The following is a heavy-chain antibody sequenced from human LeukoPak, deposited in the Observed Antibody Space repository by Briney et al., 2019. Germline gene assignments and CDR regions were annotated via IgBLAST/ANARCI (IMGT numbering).Heavy chain of an antibody. CDR3: ARGGGYCSGGSCYRWFDP. V-gene: IGHV4-59*01. CDR1: GGSISSYY. Sequence: SETLSLTCTVSGGSISSYYWSWIRQPPGKGLEWIGYIYYSGSTNYNPSLKSRVTISVDTSKNHFSLKLSSVTAADTAVYYCARGGGYCSGGSCYRWFDPWGQGTLVTVSS. CDR2: IYYSGST. J-gene: IGHJ5*02. D-gene: IGHD2-15*01.